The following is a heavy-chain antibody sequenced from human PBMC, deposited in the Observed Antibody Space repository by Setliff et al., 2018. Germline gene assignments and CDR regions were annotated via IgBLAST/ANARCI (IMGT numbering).Heavy chain of an antibody. CDR3: AREVLPLVREEAFYI. CDR1: GCSFAKYA. V-gene: IGHV1-3*01. CDR2: INAGNGNT. Sequence: GASVKVSCKASGCSFAKYALHWVRQAPGQRLEWMGWINAGNGNTKCSQNFQGRVTITRDTSASTAYVELSSLRSEDTAVYYCAREVLPLVREEAFYIWGQGTMVTVSS. D-gene: IGHD2-2*01. J-gene: IGHJ3*02.